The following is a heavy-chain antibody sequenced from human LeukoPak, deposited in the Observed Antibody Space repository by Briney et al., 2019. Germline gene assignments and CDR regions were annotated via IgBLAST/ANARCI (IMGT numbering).Heavy chain of an antibody. D-gene: IGHD1-14*01. V-gene: IGHV3-23*01. CDR1: GCTLRSYA. CDR2: ISDSALTT. CDR3: ADNSGTYFRNYNDPFDV. J-gene: IGHJ3*01. Sequence: GGSLRLSCADCGCTLRSYAMSLNRQTPGKGLEWVSRISDSALTTDYTDSVKGRFTISRDNSKITPYLQMNSLKAEVTAVYYCADNSGTYFRNYNDPFDVWGRGTVIIVSS.